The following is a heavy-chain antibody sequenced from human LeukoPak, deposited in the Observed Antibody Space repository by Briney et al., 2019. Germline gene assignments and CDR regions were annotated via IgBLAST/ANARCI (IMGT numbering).Heavy chain of an antibody. D-gene: IGHD3-3*01. V-gene: IGHV4-59*01. CDR3: AGRIWSGYYFVDRYYYYMDV. J-gene: IGHJ6*03. Sequence: SETLSLTCTVSGGSISSYYWSWIRQPPGKGLEWIGYMYYSGSTNYNPSLKSRVTISVDMSKNQVSLKLSSVTAADTAVYYCAGRIWSGYYFVDRYYYYMDVWGKGTTVTVSS. CDR2: MYYSGST. CDR1: GGSISSYY.